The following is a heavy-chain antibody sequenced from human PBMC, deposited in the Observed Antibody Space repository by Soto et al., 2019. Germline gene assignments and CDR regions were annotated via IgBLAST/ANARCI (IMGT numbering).Heavy chain of an antibody. CDR1: GGSISSYY. V-gene: IGHV4-59*01. CDR2: IYYSGST. J-gene: IGHJ4*02. CDR3: ARVLDRSSCVSFDY. D-gene: IGHD6-6*01. Sequence: LLTLSVTCTVSGGSISSYYWRWIRQTPGKGLEWIGYIYYSGSTNYNPSLKSRVTISVDTSKNQFSLKLSSVTAADTAVYYCARVLDRSSCVSFDYWGQGTLVTVSS.